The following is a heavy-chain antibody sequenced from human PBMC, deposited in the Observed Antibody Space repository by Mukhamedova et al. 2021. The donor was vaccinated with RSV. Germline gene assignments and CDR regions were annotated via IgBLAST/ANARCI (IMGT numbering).Heavy chain of an antibody. D-gene: IGHD3-3*01. J-gene: IGHJ4*02. CDR2: IKSKTDVGTT. CDR3: TTDRYDFWSGYYWDY. Sequence: WVGRIKSKTDVGTTDYAAPVKGRFTISRDDSKNTLYLQMNSLKTEDTAVYYCTTDRYDFWSGYYWDYWGQGTLVTVSS. V-gene: IGHV3-15*01.